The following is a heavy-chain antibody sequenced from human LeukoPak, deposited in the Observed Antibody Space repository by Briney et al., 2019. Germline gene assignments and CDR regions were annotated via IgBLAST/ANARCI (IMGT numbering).Heavy chain of an antibody. CDR3: ARVVGHYDFWSGYPDY. Sequence: SETLSLTCTVSGGSISSSSYYWGWIRQPPGKGLEWIGSIYYSGSTYYNPSLKSRVTISVDTSKNQFSLKLSSVTAADTAVYYCARVVGHYDFWSGYPDYWGQGTLLTVSS. CDR2: IYYSGST. J-gene: IGHJ4*02. CDR1: GGSISSSSYY. V-gene: IGHV4-39*07. D-gene: IGHD3-3*01.